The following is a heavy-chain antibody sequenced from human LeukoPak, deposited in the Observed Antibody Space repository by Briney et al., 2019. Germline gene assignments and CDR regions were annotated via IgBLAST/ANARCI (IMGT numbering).Heavy chain of an antibody. J-gene: IGHJ4*02. Sequence: GGSLRLSCAASGFTFDDYAMHWVRQAPGKGLEWVSGISWNSGSIGYADSVKGRFTISRDNAKNSLYLQMNSLRAEDTALYYCARVVLSRGERDYWGQGTLVTVSS. CDR2: ISWNSGSI. CDR3: ARVVLSRGERDY. D-gene: IGHD5-24*01. V-gene: IGHV3-9*01. CDR1: GFTFDDYA.